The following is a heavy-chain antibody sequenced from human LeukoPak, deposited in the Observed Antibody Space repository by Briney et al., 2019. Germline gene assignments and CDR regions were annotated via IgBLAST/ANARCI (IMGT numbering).Heavy chain of an antibody. Sequence: PGGSLRLSCAASGFTFSDYYMSWIRQAPGKGLEWIGSIYYSGSTYYNPSLKSRVTISVDTSKNQFSLKLSSVTAADTAVYYCARVGGTRKVDYWGQGTLVTVSS. D-gene: IGHD3-16*01. CDR2: IYYSGST. CDR3: ARVGGTRKVDY. CDR1: GFTFSDYY. V-gene: IGHV4-38-2*01. J-gene: IGHJ4*02.